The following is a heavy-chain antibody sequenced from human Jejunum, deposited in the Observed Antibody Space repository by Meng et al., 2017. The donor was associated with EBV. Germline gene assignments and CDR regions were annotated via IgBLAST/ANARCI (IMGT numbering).Heavy chain of an antibody. CDR2: TNEDGRIT. Sequence: VQGFGPGGALVQPRRSLSFPASASGFTFSGYWWHWVRQAPGQGLVWISRTNEDGRITNYADSVKGRFTISKDNTKNTLYLQMNSLRAEDTAVYFCSRDLAGSDDDWGQGTLVTVSS. V-gene: IGHV3-74*01. CDR1: GFTFSGYW. CDR3: SRDLAGSDDD. D-gene: IGHD6-25*01. J-gene: IGHJ4*02.